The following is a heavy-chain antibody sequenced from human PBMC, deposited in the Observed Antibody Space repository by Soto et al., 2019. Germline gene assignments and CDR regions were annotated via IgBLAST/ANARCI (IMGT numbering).Heavy chain of an antibody. Sequence: GGSLRLSCAASGFTFSSTSMNWVRQAPGKGLEWVSSISSSSRYIYYADSVKGRFTISRDNAKNSLYLQMNSLRAEDTAVYYCARVNREVQNCWFDPWGQGTLVTVSS. D-gene: IGHD1-1*01. CDR1: GFTFSSTS. CDR2: ISSSSRYI. V-gene: IGHV3-21*01. J-gene: IGHJ5*02. CDR3: ARVNREVQNCWFDP.